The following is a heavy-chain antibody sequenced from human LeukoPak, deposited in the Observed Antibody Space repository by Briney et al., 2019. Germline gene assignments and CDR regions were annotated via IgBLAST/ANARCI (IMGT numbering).Heavy chain of an antibody. CDR1: GFKFTSYD. CDR2: MNPNNGKT. D-gene: IGHD2-2*01. V-gene: IGHV1-8*01. J-gene: IGHJ5*02. Sequence: GASVKVSCKASGFKFTSYDINWVRQASGQGLEWMGWMNPNNGKTGYAQKFQGRVTMTRDTSISTAYMELRGLSSEDTAVYYCVRDGEGVAMSVNYWFDPWGQGTLVTVSS. CDR3: VRDGEGVAMSVNYWFDP.